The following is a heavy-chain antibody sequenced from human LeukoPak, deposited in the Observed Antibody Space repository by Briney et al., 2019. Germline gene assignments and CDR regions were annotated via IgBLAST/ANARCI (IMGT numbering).Heavy chain of an antibody. Sequence: SETLSLTCTVSGGSISSYYGSWVRQPPGKGLEWMGYIYYSGSTNYNPSPKSRVTISVATSKNHFSLKLSSVTAADTAVYYCARSLGVVVPAALNWFDRWGQGTLVTVSS. J-gene: IGHJ5*02. V-gene: IGHV4-59*01. D-gene: IGHD2-2*01. CDR3: ARSLGVVVPAALNWFDR. CDR2: IYYSGST. CDR1: GGSISSYY.